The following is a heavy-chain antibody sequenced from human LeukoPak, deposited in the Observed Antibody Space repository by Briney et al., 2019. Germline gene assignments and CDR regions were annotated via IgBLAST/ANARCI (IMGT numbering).Heavy chain of an antibody. V-gene: IGHV4-59*12. CDR3: AREGGIAGNY. J-gene: IGHJ4*02. Sequence: SETLSLTCTVSGGSISSYYWSWIRQPPGKGLEWIGYIYYSGSTNYNPSLKSRVTMSVDTSKNQFSLKLSSVTAADTAVCYCAREGGIAGNYWGQGTLVTVSS. CDR2: IYYSGST. CDR1: GGSISSYY. D-gene: IGHD6-13*01.